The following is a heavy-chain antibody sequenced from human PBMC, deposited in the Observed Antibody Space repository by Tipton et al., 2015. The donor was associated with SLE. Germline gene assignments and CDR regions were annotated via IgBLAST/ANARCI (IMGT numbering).Heavy chain of an antibody. CDR3: AKETPCVGVFYY. CDR2: ISSSSSYI. V-gene: IGHV3-21*01. J-gene: IGHJ4*01. Sequence: SLRLSCAASGFTFSSYNMNWVRQAPGKGLEWVSSISSSSSYIYFADSVKGRFTISRDNAKNTLYLQMNSLRAEDTAVYYCAKETPCVGVFYYWGHGTLVTVSS. CDR1: GFTFSSYN. D-gene: IGHD1-26*01.